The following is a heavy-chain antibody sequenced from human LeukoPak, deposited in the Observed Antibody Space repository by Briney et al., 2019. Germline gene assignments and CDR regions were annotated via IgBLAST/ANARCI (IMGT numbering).Heavy chain of an antibody. V-gene: IGHV1-2*02. J-gene: IGHJ5*02. CDR1: GYTFTRQY. CDR2: INPNSGGT. D-gene: IGHD6-13*01. CDR3: ARGSGRQQLWFDP. Sequence: ASVKVSCKASGYTFTRQYMHWVRQAPGQGLEWMGWINPNSGGTNYAQKFQGRVTMARDTSISTAYMELSSLRSDDTAVYYCARGSGRQQLWFDPWGQGALVTVSS.